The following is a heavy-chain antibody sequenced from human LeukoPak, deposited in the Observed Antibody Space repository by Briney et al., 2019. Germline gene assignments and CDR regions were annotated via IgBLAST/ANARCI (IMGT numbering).Heavy chain of an antibody. V-gene: IGHV3-53*01. Sequence: GGSMRPSCAASGLTARSNYMSWVRPAPGEGLGWVSVIYSGGSTYYADSVKVRFTISRDNSKNTLYLQMNSLRAEDTAVYYCARGGLVAYWGQGTLVTVSS. CDR1: GLTARSNY. J-gene: IGHJ4*02. CDR3: ARGGLVAY. CDR2: IYSGGST. D-gene: IGHD3-16*01.